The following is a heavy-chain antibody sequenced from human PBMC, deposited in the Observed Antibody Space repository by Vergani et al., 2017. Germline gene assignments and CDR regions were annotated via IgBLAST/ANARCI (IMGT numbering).Heavy chain of an antibody. Sequence: VQLVETGGGLIQPGGSLRLSCAASGFTFSSYGMHWVRQAPGKGLEWVAVISYDGSNKYYADSVKGRFTISRDNSKNTLYLQMNSLRAEDTAVYYCARHDYGDYWPDAFDIWGQGTMVTVSS. CDR1: GFTFSSYG. CDR2: ISYDGSNK. J-gene: IGHJ3*02. V-gene: IGHV3-30*03. CDR3: ARHDYGDYWPDAFDI. D-gene: IGHD4-17*01.